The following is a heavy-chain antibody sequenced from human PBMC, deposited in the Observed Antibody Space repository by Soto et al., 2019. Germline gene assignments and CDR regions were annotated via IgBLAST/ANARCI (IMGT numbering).Heavy chain of an antibody. CDR1: GGSISSSSNH. V-gene: IGHV4-39*07. J-gene: IGHJ4*02. D-gene: IGHD3-3*01. Sequence: PSETLSLTCTVSGGSISSSSNHWGWIRQPPGKGLEWIGNIYYGENTYYNPSLKSRVTISVDTSKNQFSLGLTNMDPVDTATYYCAHGGYYINGVLDYWGQGTLVTVSS. CDR2: IYYGENT. CDR3: AHGGYYINGVLDY.